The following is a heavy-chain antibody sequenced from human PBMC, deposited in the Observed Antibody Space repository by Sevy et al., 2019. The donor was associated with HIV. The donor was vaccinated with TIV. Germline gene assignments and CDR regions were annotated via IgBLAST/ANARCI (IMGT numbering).Heavy chain of an antibody. V-gene: IGHV5-51*01. CDR2: IYPGDSDT. Sequence: GESLKISCKCSGYSFTSYWIVWVRQMPGRGLEWMGIIYPGDSDTIYGPPFKGQVTISVAKSSSTAYLQWSRLKASDTAIYYCAKGARGTLPAYYYYGMDVWGQGTTVTVSS. CDR1: GYSFTSYW. CDR3: AKGARGTLPAYYYYGMDV. J-gene: IGHJ6*02.